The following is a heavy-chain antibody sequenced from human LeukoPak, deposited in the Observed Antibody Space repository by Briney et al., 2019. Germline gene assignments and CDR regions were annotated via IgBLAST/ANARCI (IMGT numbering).Heavy chain of an antibody. CDR3: VRTPPNWGFDY. J-gene: IGHJ4*02. Sequence: ASVKVSCKATGFTFTNYDINWVRQATGQGLEWMGWMNPINGNTGYAQKFQGRVTMTRDTSISTAYMELRSLTSEDTAVYYCVRTPPNWGFDYWGQGTLVTVSS. CDR1: GFTFTNYD. V-gene: IGHV1-8*01. D-gene: IGHD7-27*01. CDR2: MNPINGNT.